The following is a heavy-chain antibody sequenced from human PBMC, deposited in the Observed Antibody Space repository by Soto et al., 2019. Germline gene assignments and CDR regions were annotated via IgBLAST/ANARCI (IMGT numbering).Heavy chain of an antibody. CDR1: GFTFSSYA. V-gene: IGHV3-23*01. Sequence: EVQLLESGGGLVQPGGSLRLSCAASGFTFSSYAMRWVRQAPVKGLEWVSAISGSGDSTYYADSVKGRFTISRDNSKNSLYLQMNRQRAEVTAVDYCARRGSGSYYDYWGQGTRVSVSS. D-gene: IGHD1-26*01. J-gene: IGHJ4*02. CDR3: ARRGSGSYYDY. CDR2: ISGSGDST.